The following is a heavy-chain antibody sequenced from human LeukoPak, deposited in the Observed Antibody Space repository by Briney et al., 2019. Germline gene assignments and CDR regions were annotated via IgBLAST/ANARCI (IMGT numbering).Heavy chain of an antibody. CDR1: GGSFSGYY. CDR2: INHSGST. Sequence: SETLSLTCAVYGGSFSGYYWSWIRQPPGKGLEWIGEINHSGSTNYNPYLKSRVTISVDTCKNQFYLELSSVTAAGTAVYYCARGSPPGYFDWLPYYWGQGTLVTVSS. CDR3: ARGSPPGYFDWLPYY. V-gene: IGHV4-34*01. D-gene: IGHD3-9*01. J-gene: IGHJ4*02.